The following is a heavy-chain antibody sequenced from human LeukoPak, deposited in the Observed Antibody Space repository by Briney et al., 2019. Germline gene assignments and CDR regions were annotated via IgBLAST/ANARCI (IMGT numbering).Heavy chain of an antibody. CDR3: AREGPYYYDSSGYYGGDAFDI. V-gene: IGHV3-21*01. CDR2: ISSSSSSYI. D-gene: IGHD3-22*01. CDR1: GFTFSSYS. Sequence: PGGSLRLSCAASGFTFSSYSMNWVRQAPGKGLEWVSSISSSSSSYIYYADSVKGRFTISRDNAKNSLYLQMSSLRAEDTAVYYCAREGPYYYDSSGYYGGDAFDIWGQGTMVTVSS. J-gene: IGHJ3*02.